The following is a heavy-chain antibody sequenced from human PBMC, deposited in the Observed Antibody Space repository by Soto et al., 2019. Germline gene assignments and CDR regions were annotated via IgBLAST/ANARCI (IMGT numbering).Heavy chain of an antibody. CDR1: GFTFSSYA. CDR2: ISGSGGST. J-gene: IGHJ4*02. V-gene: IGHV3-23*01. Sequence: EVQLLESGGGLVQPGGSLRLSCAASGFTFSSYAMNWVRQAPGKGLEWVSVISGSGGSTYYADSVKGRFPISRDNSKSTLYLQMNGMRGADTDVYYCASRSSGWYLDYWGQGTLVTVSS. D-gene: IGHD6-19*01. CDR3: ASRSSGWYLDY.